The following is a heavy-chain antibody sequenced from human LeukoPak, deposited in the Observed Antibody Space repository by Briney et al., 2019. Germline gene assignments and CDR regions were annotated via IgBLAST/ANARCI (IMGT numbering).Heavy chain of an antibody. D-gene: IGHD6-19*01. CDR2: INPSGGST. CDR3: ARDRSPPIAVAGRVFDY. J-gene: IGHJ4*02. CDR1: GYTFTSYY. Sequence: ASVKVSCTASGYTFTSYYMHWVRQAPGQGLEWMGIINPSGGSTSYAQKFQGRVTMTRDTSTSTVYMELSSLRSEDTAVYYCARDRSPPIAVAGRVFDYWGQGTLVTVSS. V-gene: IGHV1-46*01.